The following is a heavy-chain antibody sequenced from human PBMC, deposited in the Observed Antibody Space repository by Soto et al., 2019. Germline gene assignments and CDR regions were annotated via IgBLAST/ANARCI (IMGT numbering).Heavy chain of an antibody. J-gene: IGHJ6*02. V-gene: IGHV3-53*01. D-gene: IGHD3-10*01. CDR2: IYSGGST. CDR3: AKDMRGSGSYYIYGMDV. Sequence: GGSLRLSCAASGFTVSSNYMSWVRQAPGKGLEWVSVIYSGGSTYHADSVKGRFTISRDNSKNTLYLQMNSLRDEDTAAYYCAKDMRGSGSYYIYGMDVWGQGTTVTVSS. CDR1: GFTVSSNY.